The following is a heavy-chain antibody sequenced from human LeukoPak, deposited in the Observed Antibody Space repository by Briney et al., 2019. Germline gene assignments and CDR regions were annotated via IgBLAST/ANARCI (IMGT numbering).Heavy chain of an antibody. CDR2: MNPNSGNT. CDR3: ARGAPYYYGMDV. Sequence: DSVKVSCKASGYTFTSYDINWVRQATGQGLEWMGWMNPNSGNTGYAQKFQGRVTMTRNTSISTAYMELSSLRSEDTAVYYCARGAPYYYGMDVWGQGTTVTVSS. V-gene: IGHV1-8*01. CDR1: GYTFTSYD. J-gene: IGHJ6*02.